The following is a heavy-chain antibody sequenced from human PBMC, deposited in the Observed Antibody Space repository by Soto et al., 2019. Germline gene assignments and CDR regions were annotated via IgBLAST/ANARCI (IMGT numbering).Heavy chain of an antibody. CDR2: ISGSGGST. CDR3: AKVAAAGTYYFDY. V-gene: IGHV3-23*01. CDR1: GFTFSSYA. Sequence: PGGSLRLSCAASGFTFSSYAMSRVRQAPGKGLEWVSAISGSGGSTYYADSVKGRFTISRDDSKNTLYLQMNSLRAEDTAVYYCAKVAAAGTYYFDYWGQGTLVTVSS. D-gene: IGHD6-13*01. J-gene: IGHJ4*02.